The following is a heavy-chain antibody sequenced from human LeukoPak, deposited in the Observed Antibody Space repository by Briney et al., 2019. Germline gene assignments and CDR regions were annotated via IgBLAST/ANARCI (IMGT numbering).Heavy chain of an antibody. D-gene: IGHD3-22*01. CDR2: ISVYNGNT. V-gene: IGHV1-18*01. J-gene: IGHJ4*02. CDR3: ARSSSGSLDY. Sequence: VKVSCKASGYTFSSYGISWVRQAPGQGLEWMGWISVYNGNTNYAQKLQGRVTMATDTSTSTAYMELRSLRSDDTAVYYCARSSSGSLDYWGQGTLVTVSS. CDR1: GYTFSSYG.